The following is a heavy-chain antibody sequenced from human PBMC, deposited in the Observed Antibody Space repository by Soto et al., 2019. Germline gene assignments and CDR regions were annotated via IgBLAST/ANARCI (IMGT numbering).Heavy chain of an antibody. CDR1: GFTFDDYA. CDR2: ISEDGGST. V-gene: IGHV3-43*02. D-gene: IGHD2-2*01. J-gene: IGHJ6*02. CDR3: AIGGCSSTSCYPYYGMDV. Sequence: GGSLRLSCAASGFTFDDYAMHWVRQAPGKGLEWVSLISEDGGSTYYADSVKGRFTISRDNSKNSLYLQMNSLRTEDTALYYCAIGGCSSTSCYPYYGMDVWGQGTTVTVSS.